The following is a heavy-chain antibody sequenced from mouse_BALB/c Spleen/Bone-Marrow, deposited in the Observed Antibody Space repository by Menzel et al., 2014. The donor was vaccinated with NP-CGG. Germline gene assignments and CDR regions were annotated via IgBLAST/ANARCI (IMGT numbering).Heavy chain of an antibody. V-gene: IGHV14-3*02. Sequence: DVQLQESGAELVKPGASVKLSCTASGFNIKDTYMHWVKQRPEQGLGWIGRIDPANGNTKYDPRFQGKATITADTSSNTAYLQLSSLTSEDTAVYYCARWEYYAMDYWGQGTSVTVSS. J-gene: IGHJ4*01. CDR3: ARWEYYAMDY. CDR1: GFNIKDTY. D-gene: IGHD4-1*01. CDR2: IDPANGNT.